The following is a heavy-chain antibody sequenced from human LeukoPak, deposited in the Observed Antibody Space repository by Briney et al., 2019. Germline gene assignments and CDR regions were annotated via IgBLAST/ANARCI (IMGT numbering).Heavy chain of an antibody. CDR1: GGTFSGYA. CDR3: ASHIVPAADYYYYYYMDV. V-gene: IGHV1-69*05. CDR2: IIPIFGTA. D-gene: IGHD2-2*01. J-gene: IGHJ6*03. Sequence: SVKVSCKASGGTFSGYAISWVRQAPGQGLEWMGGIIPIFGTANYAQKFQGRVTITTDESTSTAYMELSSLRSEDTAVYYCASHIVPAADYYYYYYMDVWGKGTTVTVSS.